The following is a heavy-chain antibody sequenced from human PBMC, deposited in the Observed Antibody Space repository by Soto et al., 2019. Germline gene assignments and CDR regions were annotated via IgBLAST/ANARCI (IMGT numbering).Heavy chain of an antibody. Sequence: LRLSCAASGFSFSNSYMNWVRQAPGKGLEWVSYISSSSTTIYYADSVKGRFTISRDNAQNSLYLQMNSLRAEDTAVYYCARLTGAPNYFDFWGRGTLVTVSS. CDR1: GFSFSNSY. CDR2: ISSSSTTI. CDR3: ARLTGAPNYFDF. V-gene: IGHV3-48*01. J-gene: IGHJ4*02. D-gene: IGHD3-9*01.